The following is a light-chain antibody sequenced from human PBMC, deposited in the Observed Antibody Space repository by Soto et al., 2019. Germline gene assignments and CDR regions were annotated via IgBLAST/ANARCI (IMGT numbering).Light chain of an antibody. CDR3: QQYDEWPLT. V-gene: IGKV3-15*01. CDR2: DAF. J-gene: IGKJ4*01. Sequence: EKVMTQSPATLSVSPGERATLSCRASQNVKTRLAWYQQKPGQAPRLLIYDAFTRATGIPARFSGSASETDFTLTISSLQSEDFAVYYCQQYDEWPLTFGGGTKVEIK. CDR1: QNVKTR.